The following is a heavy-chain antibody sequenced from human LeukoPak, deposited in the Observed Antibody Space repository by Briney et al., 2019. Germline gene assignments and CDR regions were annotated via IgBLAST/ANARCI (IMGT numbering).Heavy chain of an antibody. Sequence: GGSLRLSCAASGFTFSSYGMSWVRQAPGKGLEWVSLISGSGSSTYYADSVKGRFTISRDNSKNTLYLQMNSLRAEDTAVYYCAKVLYGDFDAFDMWGEGTKVTVSS. V-gene: IGHV3-23*01. D-gene: IGHD4-17*01. CDR2: ISGSGSST. CDR3: AKVLYGDFDAFDM. CDR1: GFTFSSYG. J-gene: IGHJ3*02.